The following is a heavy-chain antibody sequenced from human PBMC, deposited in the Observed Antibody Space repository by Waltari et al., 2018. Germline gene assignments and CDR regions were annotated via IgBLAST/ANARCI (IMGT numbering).Heavy chain of an antibody. CDR2: IIPIFGTA. CDR3: ARERMVQGVIITGALGADY. D-gene: IGHD3-10*01. CDR1: GGTFSSYA. V-gene: IGHV1-69*08. Sequence: QVQLVQSGAEVKKPGSSVKVSCKASGGTFSSYAISWVRQAPGHGLEWMGRIIPIFGTANYARKFQGRVTITADKSTSTAYMELSSLRSEDTAVYYCARERMVQGVIITGALGADYWGQGTLVTVSS. J-gene: IGHJ4*02.